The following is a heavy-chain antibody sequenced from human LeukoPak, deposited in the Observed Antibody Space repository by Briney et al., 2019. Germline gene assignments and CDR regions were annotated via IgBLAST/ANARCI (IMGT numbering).Heavy chain of an antibody. CDR1: GFTVSSNY. J-gene: IGHJ4*02. D-gene: IGHD4-17*01. CDR2: IYSGGST. CDR3: AREAVTRNYFDY. Sequence: GGSLRLSCAASGFTVSSNYMNWVRQAPGKGLEWVSVIYSGGSTYYADSVKGRFTISRDNSKNTLFLQMNSLRAEDTAVYYCAREAVTRNYFDYWGQGTLVTVSS. V-gene: IGHV3-53*01.